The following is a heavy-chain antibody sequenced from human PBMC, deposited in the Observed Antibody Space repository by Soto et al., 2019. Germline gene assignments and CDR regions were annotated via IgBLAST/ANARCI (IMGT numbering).Heavy chain of an antibody. D-gene: IGHD6-19*01. CDR2: MNPNSGNT. J-gene: IGHJ3*02. CDR3: ARTHQGQQWLTRADDAFDI. CDR1: GYTLTSFD. Sequence: VASMKGSCKAFGYTLTSFDINWVGQATGQGREWMGWMNPNSGNTGYAQKFQGRVTMTRNTSISTAYMELSSLRSEDTAVYYCARTHQGQQWLTRADDAFDIWGQGTMVTVSS. V-gene: IGHV1-8*01.